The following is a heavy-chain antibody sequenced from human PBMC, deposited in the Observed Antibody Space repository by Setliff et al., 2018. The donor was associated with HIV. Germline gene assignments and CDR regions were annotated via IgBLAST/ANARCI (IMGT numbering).Heavy chain of an antibody. V-gene: IGHV4-4*08. CDR2: IYTSGST. CDR3: ARGPGHDSSGYYYDYYYMDV. J-gene: IGHJ6*03. D-gene: IGHD3-22*01. Sequence: PSETLSLTCTVSGGSISSYYWSWIRQPPGKGLEWIGYIYTSGSTNYNPSLKSRVTISVDTSKNQFSLKLRSVTAADTAVYYCARGPGHDSSGYYYDYYYMDVWGKGTTVTVSS. CDR1: GGSISSYY.